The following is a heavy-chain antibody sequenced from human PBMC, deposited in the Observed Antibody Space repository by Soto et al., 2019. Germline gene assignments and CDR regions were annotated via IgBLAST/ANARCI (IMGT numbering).Heavy chain of an antibody. J-gene: IGHJ4*02. D-gene: IGHD3-10*01. V-gene: IGHV3-13*05. CDR3: ARAMVRGVIRIAFDY. Sequence: GGSLRLSCAASGFTFSSYDMHWVRQATGKGLEWVSAIGTAGDPYYPGSVKGRFTISRENAKNSLYLQMNSLRAGDTAVYYCARAMVRGVIRIAFDYWGQGTLVTVSS. CDR1: GFTFSSYD. CDR2: IGTAGDP.